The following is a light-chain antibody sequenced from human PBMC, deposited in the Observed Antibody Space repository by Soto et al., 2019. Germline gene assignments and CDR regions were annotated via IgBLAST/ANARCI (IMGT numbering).Light chain of an antibody. Sequence: QSALTQPASVSGSPGQSITISCTGTSSDVGGYNYVSWYQQHPGKAPKLMIYDVSNRPSGVSNRFSGSKSVNTASLTISGLQAEDEADYYCCSYTSSSLEVFGGGTKLTVL. V-gene: IGLV2-14*01. J-gene: IGLJ2*01. CDR1: SSDVGGYNY. CDR3: CSYTSSSLEV. CDR2: DVS.